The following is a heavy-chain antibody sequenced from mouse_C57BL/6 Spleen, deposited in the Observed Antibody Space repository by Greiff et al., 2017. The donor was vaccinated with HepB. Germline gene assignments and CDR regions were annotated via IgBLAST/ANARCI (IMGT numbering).Heavy chain of an antibody. CDR2: IYPGDGDT. V-gene: IGHV1-80*01. J-gene: IGHJ2*01. CDR1: GYAFSSYW. CDR3: ARGVDYGFDY. Sequence: VKLVESGAELVKPGASVKISCKASGYAFSSYWMNWVKQRPGKGLEWIGQIYPGDGDTNYNGKFKGKATLTADKSSSTACMQLSSLTSEDSAVYFCARGVDYGFDYWGQGTTLTVSS. D-gene: IGHD2-4*01.